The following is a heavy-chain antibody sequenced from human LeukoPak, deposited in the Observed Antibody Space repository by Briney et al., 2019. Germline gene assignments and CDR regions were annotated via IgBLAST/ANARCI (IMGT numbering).Heavy chain of an antibody. J-gene: IGHJ4*02. D-gene: IGHD3-10*01. CDR1: GGSISSSSYY. Sequence: PSETLSLTCTVSGGSISSSSYYWGWIRQPPGKGLEWIGSIYYSGRTYYNPSLNSRVTISVDTSKNQFSLKLSSVTAADTAVYYCARRPEIYGSGSYFDYWGQGTLVTVSS. CDR3: ARRPEIYGSGSYFDY. V-gene: IGHV4-39*01. CDR2: IYYSGRT.